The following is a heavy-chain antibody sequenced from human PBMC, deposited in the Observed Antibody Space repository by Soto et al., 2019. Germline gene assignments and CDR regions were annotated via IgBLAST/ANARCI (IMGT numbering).Heavy chain of an antibody. J-gene: IGHJ5*02. CDR2: INHSGST. CDR1: GGAFSGYY. Sequence: ASETPFPPLAVYGGAFSGYYWGWIRPPPGKGLEWIGEINHSGSTNYNPSLKSRVTISVDTSKNQFSLKLSSVTAADTAVYYCARRAYYGSGSRAFDPWGQGTLVTVSS. V-gene: IGHV4-34*01. CDR3: ARRAYYGSGSRAFDP. D-gene: IGHD3-10*01.